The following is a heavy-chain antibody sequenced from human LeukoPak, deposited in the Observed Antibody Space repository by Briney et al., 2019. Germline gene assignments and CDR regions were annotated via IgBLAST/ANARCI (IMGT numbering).Heavy chain of an antibody. D-gene: IGHD1-7*01. J-gene: IGHJ4*02. Sequence: SETLSLTCNVSGGSIRGYYWSWIRQPPEKGLEWIGYIYSSGSTNYNPSLKSRVTMSVDTSKNQFSLKVSSVTAADTAVYYCARDRGNYPYYFDYWGQGTLVTVSS. CDR2: IYSSGST. CDR3: ARDRGNYPYYFDY. CDR1: GGSIRGYY. V-gene: IGHV4-59*12.